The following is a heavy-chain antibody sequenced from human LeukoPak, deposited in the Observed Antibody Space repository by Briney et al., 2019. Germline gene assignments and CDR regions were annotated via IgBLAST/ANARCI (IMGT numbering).Heavy chain of an antibody. CDR1: GFTFSSYA. D-gene: IGHD3-16*01. V-gene: IGHV3-23*01. CDR2: MSGSGGRT. Sequence: PGGSLRLSCAASGFTFSSYAMSWVRQAPGKGLEWVSAMSGSGGRTYYADSVKGRFTISRDTSKNTLYLQMNSLRAEDTAVYYCAKGMGEDGSYYLDYWGQRTLVTVSS. J-gene: IGHJ4*02. CDR3: AKGMGEDGSYYLDY.